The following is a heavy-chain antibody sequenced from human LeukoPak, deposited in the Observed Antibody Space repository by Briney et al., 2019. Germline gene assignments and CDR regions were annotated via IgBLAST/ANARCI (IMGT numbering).Heavy chain of an antibody. CDR2: ISSSGSTI. CDR3: ARDDGTAVAGWYYYGMDV. CDR1: GFTFSSYE. J-gene: IGHJ6*02. D-gene: IGHD6-19*01. V-gene: IGHV3-48*03. Sequence: GGSLRLSCAASGFTFSSYEMNWVRQAPGKGLEWVSYISSSGSTIYYADSVEGRFTISRDNAKNSLYLQMNSLRAEDTAVYYCARDDGTAVAGWYYYGMDVWGQGTTVTVSS.